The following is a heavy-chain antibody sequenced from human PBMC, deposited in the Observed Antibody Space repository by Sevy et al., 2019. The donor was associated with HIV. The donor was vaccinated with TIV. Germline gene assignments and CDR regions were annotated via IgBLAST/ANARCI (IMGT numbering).Heavy chain of an antibody. CDR2: ISGSGGST. CDR3: AKGDYVFPKPYYMDV. Sequence: GGSLRLSCAASGFTFSSYAMSWVRQAPGKGLEWVSAISGSGGSTYYADSVKGRFTTSRDTSKNTLYLLMNSLRAEATAVYYCAKGDYVFPKPYYMDVWGQGTTVTVSS. J-gene: IGHJ6*03. CDR1: GFTFSSYA. D-gene: IGHD4-17*01. V-gene: IGHV3-23*01.